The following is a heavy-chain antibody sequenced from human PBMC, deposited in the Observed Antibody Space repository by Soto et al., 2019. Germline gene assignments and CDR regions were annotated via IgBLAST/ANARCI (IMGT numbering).Heavy chain of an antibody. Sequence: SVKVSCQASGGTFSSYTISWVRQAPGQGLEWMGRIIPILGIANYAQKFQGRVTITADKSTSTAYMELSSLRSEDTAVYYCARDHNDYIWGSDAFDIWGQGTMVTVSS. CDR1: GGTFSSYT. CDR3: ARDHNDYIWGSDAFDI. J-gene: IGHJ3*02. D-gene: IGHD3-16*01. CDR2: IIPILGIA. V-gene: IGHV1-69*04.